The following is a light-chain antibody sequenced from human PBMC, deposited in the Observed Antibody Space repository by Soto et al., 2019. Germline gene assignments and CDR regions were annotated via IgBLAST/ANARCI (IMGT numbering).Light chain of an antibody. CDR3: SSYTSSSIDYV. CDR1: SSDVGGYNY. Sequence: ALTQPASVSGSPGQSITISCTGTSSDVGGYNYVSWYQQHPGKAPKLMIYEVSNRPAGVSNRFSGSKSGNTASLTISGLQAEDDADYYCSSYTSSSIDYVFGTGTKVTVL. CDR2: EVS. J-gene: IGLJ1*01. V-gene: IGLV2-14*01.